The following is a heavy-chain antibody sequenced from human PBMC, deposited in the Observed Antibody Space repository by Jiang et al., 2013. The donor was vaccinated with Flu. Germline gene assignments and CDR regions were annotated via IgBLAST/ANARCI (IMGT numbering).Heavy chain of an antibody. J-gene: IGHJ6*03. V-gene: IGHV3-30*04. CDR2: ISHDGSRK. Sequence: GGGVDQPGRSLRLSCAASGFTFSSFAIHWARQAPGKGLEWVAAISHDGSRKNYADSVKGRFIISRDNSKNTLYLQMNSLRAEDTAVYYCARGNYGYYYYMDVWGKGTTVTVTS. CDR1: GFTFSSFA. D-gene: IGHD4-11*01. CDR3: ARGNYGYYYYMDV.